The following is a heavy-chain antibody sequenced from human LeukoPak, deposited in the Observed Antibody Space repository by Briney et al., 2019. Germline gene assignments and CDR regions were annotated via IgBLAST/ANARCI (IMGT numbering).Heavy chain of an antibody. CDR2: ISIYNGNT. J-gene: IGHJ4*02. D-gene: IGHD3-3*01. Sequence: ASVKVSCKASGYTFTSYGISWVRQAPGQGLEWMGWISIYNGNTDYAQKLRGRVTMTTDTSTSTAYLELRGLRAEDTAVYYCAKVFLNVRYSRFLEWSLSNLDFDYWGQGTLVTVSS. CDR3: AKVFLNVRYSRFLEWSLSNLDFDY. CDR1: GYTFTSYG. V-gene: IGHV1-18*01.